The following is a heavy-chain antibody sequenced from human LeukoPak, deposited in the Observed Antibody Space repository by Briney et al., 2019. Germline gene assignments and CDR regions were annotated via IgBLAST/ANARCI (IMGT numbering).Heavy chain of an antibody. CDR3: ARAQGNTYYDFWSGYSNFDY. CDR2: IIPIFGTA. V-gene: IGHV1-69*13. CDR1: GGTFSSYA. D-gene: IGHD3-3*01. J-gene: IGHJ4*02. Sequence: ASVKVSCKASGGTFSSYAISWVRQAPGQGLEWMGGIIPIFGTANYAQKFQGRVTITADESTSTAYMELSSLRSEDTAVYYCARAQGNTYYDFWSGYSNFDYWGQGTLVTVSS.